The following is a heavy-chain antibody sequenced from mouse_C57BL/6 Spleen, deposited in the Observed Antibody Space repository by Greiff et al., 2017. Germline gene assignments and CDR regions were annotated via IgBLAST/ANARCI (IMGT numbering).Heavy chain of an antibody. CDR2: ISSGGSYT. D-gene: IGHD2-5*01. V-gene: IGHV5-6*01. CDR3: ARHRTYYSNFEGYFDV. CDR1: GFTFSSYG. Sequence: EVMLVESGGDLVKPGGSLKLSCAASGFTFSSYGMSWVRQTPDKRLEWVATISSGGSYTYYPDSVKGRFTISRDNAKNTLYLQMSSLKSEDTAMYYCARHRTYYSNFEGYFDVWGTGTTVTVSS. J-gene: IGHJ1*03.